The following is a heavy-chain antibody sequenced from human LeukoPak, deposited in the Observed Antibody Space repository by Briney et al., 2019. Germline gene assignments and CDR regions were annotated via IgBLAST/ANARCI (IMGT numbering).Heavy chain of an antibody. J-gene: IGHJ1*01. CDR1: GGTFSSYT. D-gene: IGHD6-13*01. V-gene: IGHV1-69*02. Sequence: SVKVSCKASGGTFSSYTISWVRQAPGQGLEWMGRIIPILGIANYAQRFQGRVTITADKSTNTAYIELSSLRSEDTAVYYCARRGVAAAGTYFQHWGQGTLVTVSS. CDR2: IIPILGIA. CDR3: ARRGVAAAGTYFQH.